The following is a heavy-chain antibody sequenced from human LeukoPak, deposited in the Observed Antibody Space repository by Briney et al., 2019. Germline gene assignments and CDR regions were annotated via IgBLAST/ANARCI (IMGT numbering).Heavy chain of an antibody. CDR2: ISSSGSTI. V-gene: IGHV3-11*01. Sequence: GGSLRLSCAASGFTFSDYYMSWVRQAPGKGLEWVSYISSSGSTIYYADSVKGRFTISRDNAKNSLYLQMNSLRAEDTAVYYCAFRYIAAAGLVWGQGTLVTVSS. CDR1: GFTFSDYY. D-gene: IGHD6-13*01. J-gene: IGHJ4*02. CDR3: AFRYIAAAGLV.